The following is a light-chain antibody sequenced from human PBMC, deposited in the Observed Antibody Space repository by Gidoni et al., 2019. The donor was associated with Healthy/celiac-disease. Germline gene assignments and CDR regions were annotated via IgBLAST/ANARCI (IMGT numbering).Light chain of an antibody. Sequence: IVMTQSPLSLPVTPGEPASISCRSSQSLLHSNGYNDLDWYLQKPGQSPQLLIYLGSNRASGVPDRFSGSGSGTDFTMKISRVEAEDVGVYHCMQARQTALTFGGGTKVEIK. CDR1: QSLLHSNGYND. V-gene: IGKV2-28*01. CDR2: LGS. CDR3: MQARQTALT. J-gene: IGKJ4*01.